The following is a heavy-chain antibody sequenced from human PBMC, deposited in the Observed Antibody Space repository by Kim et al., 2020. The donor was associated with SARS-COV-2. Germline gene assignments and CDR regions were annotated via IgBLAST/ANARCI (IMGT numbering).Heavy chain of an antibody. J-gene: IGHJ5*02. CDR1: GFIFSNFG. CDR3: ARDDLLGKPGQFDP. V-gene: IGHV3-33*01. Sequence: GGSLRLSCAASGFIFSNFGMHWVRQAPGERLEWVAVIWFDGNNKDYADSVKGRFTISRDNAKNTLSLQMNSLRVDDTAVYDCARDDLLGKPGQFDPWGQGTLVIVSS. CDR2: IWFDGNNK. D-gene: IGHD7-27*01.